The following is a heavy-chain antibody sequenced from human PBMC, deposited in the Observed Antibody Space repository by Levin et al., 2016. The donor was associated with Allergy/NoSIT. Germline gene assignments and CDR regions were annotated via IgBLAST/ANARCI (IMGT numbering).Heavy chain of an antibody. Sequence: GGSLRLSCAASGFTFSSYSMNWVRQAPGKGLEWVSYVSTASTLRYYADSVKGRFTISRDDAKYSVYLEMNSLRDEDTAVYYCARDAADYAAPPDHWGQGTLVTVSS. CDR3: ARDAADYAAPPDH. V-gene: IGHV3-48*02. CDR1: GFTFSSYS. J-gene: IGHJ4*02. D-gene: IGHD4-17*01. CDR2: VSTASTLR.